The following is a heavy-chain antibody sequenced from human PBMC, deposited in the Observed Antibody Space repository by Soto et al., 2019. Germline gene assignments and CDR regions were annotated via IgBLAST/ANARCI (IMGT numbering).Heavy chain of an antibody. CDR3: AKDIAHYYDSSGSGAGIFDY. V-gene: IGHV3-9*01. J-gene: IGHJ4*02. Sequence: QPGGSLRLSCAASGFTFDDYAMHWVRQAPGKGLEWVPGISWNSGSIGYADSVKGRFTISRDNAKNSLYLQMNSLRAEDTALYYCAKDIAHYYDSSGSGAGIFDYWGQGTLVTVSS. D-gene: IGHD3-22*01. CDR2: ISWNSGSI. CDR1: GFTFDDYA.